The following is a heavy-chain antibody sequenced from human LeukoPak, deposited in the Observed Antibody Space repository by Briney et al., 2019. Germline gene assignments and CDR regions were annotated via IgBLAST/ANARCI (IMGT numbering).Heavy chain of an antibody. V-gene: IGHV3-49*04. D-gene: IGHD5-18*01. CDR3: QSGYSYVPGAFDI. J-gene: IGHJ3*02. Sequence: GGSLRLSCAASGFTFSSYAMSWVRQAPGKGLEWVGFIRSKAYGGTTEYAASVKGRFTISRDDSKSIAYLQMNSLKTEDTAVYYCQSGYSYVPGAFDIWGQGTMVTVSS. CDR2: IRSKAYGGTT. CDR1: GFTFSSYA.